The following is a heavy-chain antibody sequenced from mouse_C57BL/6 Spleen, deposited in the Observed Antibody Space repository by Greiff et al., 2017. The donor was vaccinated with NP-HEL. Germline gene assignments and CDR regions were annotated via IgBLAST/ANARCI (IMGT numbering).Heavy chain of an antibody. CDR2: IYPGDGDT. V-gene: IGHV1-82*01. Sequence: QVQLQQSGPELVKPGASVKISCKASGYAFSSSWMNWVKQRPGKGLEWIGRIYPGDGDTNYNGKFKGKATLTADKSSSTAYMQLSSLTSEGSAVYFCARDYYGSSSYAMDYWGQGTSVTVSS. J-gene: IGHJ4*01. CDR1: GYAFSSSW. CDR3: ARDYYGSSSYAMDY. D-gene: IGHD1-1*01.